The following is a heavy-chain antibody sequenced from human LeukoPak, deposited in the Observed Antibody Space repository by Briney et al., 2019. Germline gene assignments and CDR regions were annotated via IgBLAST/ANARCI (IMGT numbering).Heavy chain of an antibody. V-gene: IGHV3-30*04. CDR2: ISYDGSNK. Sequence: GGSLRLSCAASGFTFSSYAMHWVRQAPGKGLEWVAVISYDGSNKYYADSVKGRFTISRDNSKNTLYLQMNSLRAEDTAVYYCAVFKATAGLDYWGQGTLVTVSS. D-gene: IGHD6-13*01. J-gene: IGHJ4*02. CDR1: GFTFSSYA. CDR3: AVFKATAGLDY.